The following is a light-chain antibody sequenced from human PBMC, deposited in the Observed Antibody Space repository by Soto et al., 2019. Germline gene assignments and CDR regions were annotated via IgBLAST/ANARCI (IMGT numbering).Light chain of an antibody. CDR3: QQYYSYPPLT. J-gene: IGKJ4*01. CDR1: QDISDY. CDR2: GAS. V-gene: IGKV1-8*01. Sequence: IPMTQSPSPLSASVGDRVIITCPASQDISDYLAWYQQRPGKAPKLMIYGASTLQSGVPSRFSGSGSGTDFTLTISCLQSEDFATYYCQQYYSYPPLTFGGGTKVDIK.